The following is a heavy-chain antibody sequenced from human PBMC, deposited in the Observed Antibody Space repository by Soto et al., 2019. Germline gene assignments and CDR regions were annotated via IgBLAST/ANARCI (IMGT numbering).Heavy chain of an antibody. CDR1: GFTFDDYT. D-gene: IGHD6-6*01. V-gene: IGHV3-43*01. J-gene: IGHJ4*02. CDR3: AKASSIAPGTDVGGY. CDR2: ISWDGGST. Sequence: GGSLRLSCAASGFTFDDYTMHWVRQAPGKGLEWVSLISWDGGSTYYADSVKGRFTISRDNSKNSLYLQMNSLRTEDTALYYCAKASSIAPGTDVGGYWGQGTLVTVSS.